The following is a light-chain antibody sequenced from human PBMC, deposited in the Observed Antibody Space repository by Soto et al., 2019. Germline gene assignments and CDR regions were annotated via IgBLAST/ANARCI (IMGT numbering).Light chain of an antibody. CDR3: QQFGSSIPHT. CDR2: GAS. Sequence: EIVMTQSPGTLSLSPGERATISCRASQVIGSRYLAWYHQKSGQAPRLLIYGASSRATVIPDRFSSSGSGTDFTLTISRLEPEDFGVYYCQQFGSSIPHTFGQGTKLEIK. V-gene: IGKV3-20*01. CDR1: QVIGSRY. J-gene: IGKJ2*01.